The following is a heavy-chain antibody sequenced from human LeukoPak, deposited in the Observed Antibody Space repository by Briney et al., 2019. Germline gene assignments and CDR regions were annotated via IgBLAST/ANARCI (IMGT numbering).Heavy chain of an antibody. Sequence: GGSLRLSCAASGFLLSDYWMSWVRQGPGKGLEWVATINQGGREKYFVDSVKGRFTISRDNAQNSLGLQMNSLRVEDTAIYYCARLVVPPGNRGWYYEHWGQGTLVTVSS. J-gene: IGHJ4*02. CDR3: ARLVVPPGNRGWYYEH. V-gene: IGHV3-7*03. CDR1: GFLLSDYW. D-gene: IGHD2-2*01. CDR2: INQGGREK.